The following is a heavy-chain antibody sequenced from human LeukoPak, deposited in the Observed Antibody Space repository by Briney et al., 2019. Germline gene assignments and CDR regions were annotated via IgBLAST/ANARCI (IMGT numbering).Heavy chain of an antibody. CDR1: GFTLSSYA. CDR3: AKAARLLWFGEFTSPY. J-gene: IGHJ4*02. D-gene: IGHD3-10*01. V-gene: IGHV3-23*01. Sequence: PGGSLRLSCAASGFTLSSYAMSWVRQAPGKGLEWVSAISGSGGSTYYADSVKGRFTISRDNSKNTLYLQMNSLRAEDTAVYYCAKAARLLWFGEFTSPYWGQGTLVTVSS. CDR2: ISGSGGST.